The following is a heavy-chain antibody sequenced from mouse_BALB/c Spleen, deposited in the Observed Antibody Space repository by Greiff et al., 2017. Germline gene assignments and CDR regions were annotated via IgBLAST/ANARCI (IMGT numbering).Heavy chain of an antibody. CDR2: INPSNGRT. Sequence: QVQLQQPGAELVKPGASVKLSCKASGYTFTSYWMHWVKQRPGQGLEWIGEINPSNGRTNYNEKFKSKATLTVDKSSSTAYMQLSSLTSEDSAVYYCASLIYYYGSSYFDDWGQGTTLTVSS. V-gene: IGHV1S81*02. J-gene: IGHJ2*01. CDR3: ASLIYYYGSSYFDD. CDR1: GYTFTSYW. D-gene: IGHD1-1*01.